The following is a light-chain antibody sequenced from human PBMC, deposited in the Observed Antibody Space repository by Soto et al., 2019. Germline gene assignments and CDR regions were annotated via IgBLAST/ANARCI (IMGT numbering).Light chain of an antibody. CDR2: GNN. Sequence: QSVLTQPPSASGTPGQRVTISCSGSSSNIGSNTVNWYHRLPGTAPKLLIYGNNQRPSGVPDRLSGSKSGTSASLAISGVQSEDEADYDWATWDDSLNGRVFGGGTKLTVL. CDR1: SSNIGSNT. CDR3: ATWDDSLNGRV. J-gene: IGLJ2*01. V-gene: IGLV1-44*01.